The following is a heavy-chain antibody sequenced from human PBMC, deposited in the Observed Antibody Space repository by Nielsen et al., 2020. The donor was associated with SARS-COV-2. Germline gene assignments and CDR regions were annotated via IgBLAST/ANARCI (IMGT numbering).Heavy chain of an antibody. D-gene: IGHD3-10*01. CDR2: IYSGGDT. J-gene: IGHJ5*02. CDR1: GFTVSSNY. CDR3: VKDSSLVWFGESWFDP. Sequence: GESLKISCAASGFTVSSNYMSWVRQAPGKGLEWVAVIYSGGDTYYADSVKGRFTISRDNAKNSLYLQMNSLRAEDTALYHCVKDSSLVWFGESWFDPWGQGTLVTVSS. V-gene: IGHV3-53*01.